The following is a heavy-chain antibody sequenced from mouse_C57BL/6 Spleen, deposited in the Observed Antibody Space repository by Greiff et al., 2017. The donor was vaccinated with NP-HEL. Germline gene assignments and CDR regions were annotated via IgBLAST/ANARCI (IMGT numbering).Heavy chain of an antibody. CDR2: IYPGDGDT. D-gene: IGHD1-1*01. CDR1: GYAFSSSW. V-gene: IGHV1-82*01. Sequence: VQLQQSGPELVKPGASVKISCKASGYAFSSSWMNWVKQRPGKGLEWIGRIYPGDGDTNYNGKFKGKATLTADKSSSTAYMQLSSLTSEDSAVYFCASESRDYGSSYDYWGQGTTLTVSS. CDR3: ASESRDYGSSYDY. J-gene: IGHJ2*01.